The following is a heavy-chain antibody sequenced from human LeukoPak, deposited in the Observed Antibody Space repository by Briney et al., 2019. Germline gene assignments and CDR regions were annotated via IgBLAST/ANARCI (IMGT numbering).Heavy chain of an antibody. V-gene: IGHV1-69*05. D-gene: IGHD4-23*01. CDR1: GGTFSSYA. CDR3: ARGMNVGFYVGTPFDY. J-gene: IGHJ4*02. Sequence: ASVKVSCKASGGTFSSYAISWVRQAPGQGLEWMGGIIPIFGTANYAQKFQGRVTITTDESTSTAYMELSSLRSEDTAVYYCARGMNVGFYVGTPFDYWGQGTLVTVSS. CDR2: IIPIFGTA.